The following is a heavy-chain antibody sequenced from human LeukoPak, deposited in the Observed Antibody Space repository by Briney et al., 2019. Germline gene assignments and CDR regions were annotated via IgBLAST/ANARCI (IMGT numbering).Heavy chain of an antibody. CDR1: AYSISSGYY. J-gene: IGHJ4*02. CDR2: MLDSATT. Sequence: PSETLSLTCTVSAYSISSGYYWGWIRQPPGKGLEWIASMLDSATTYYNPSLKSRVTISLDTSKNQFSLKLKSITAADTAVYYCARGVYTGVAGTDYWGQGILVTVST. D-gene: IGHD6-19*01. V-gene: IGHV4-38-2*02. CDR3: ARGVYTGVAGTDY.